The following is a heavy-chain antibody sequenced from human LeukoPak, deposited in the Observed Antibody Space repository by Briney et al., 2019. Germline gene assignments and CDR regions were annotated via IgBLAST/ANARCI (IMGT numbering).Heavy chain of an antibody. CDR2: IVGHSDNT. CDR1: GFTFNIYA. CDR3: AREKEATFDY. V-gene: IGHV3-23*01. D-gene: IGHD5-12*01. J-gene: IGHJ4*02. Sequence: PGGSLRLSCAASGFTFNIYAMSWVRQAPGKGLEWVSAIVGHSDNTYYADSVKGRFTIYRDNSHNAVFLQMHSLAAEDTAVYYCAREKEATFDYWGQGTLVTVSS.